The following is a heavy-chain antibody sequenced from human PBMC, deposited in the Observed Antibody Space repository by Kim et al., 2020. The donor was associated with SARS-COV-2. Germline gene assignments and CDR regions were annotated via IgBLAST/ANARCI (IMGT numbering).Heavy chain of an antibody. J-gene: IGHJ2*01. Sequence: SETLSLTCTVSGGSISSSSYYWGWIRQPPGKGLEWIGSIYYSGSTYYNPSLKSRVTISVDTSKNQFSLKLSSVTAADTAVYYCARDGDYYDSSGYDWYFDLWGRGTLVTVSS. CDR2: IYYSGST. CDR3: ARDGDYYDSSGYDWYFDL. D-gene: IGHD3-22*01. V-gene: IGHV4-39*07. CDR1: GGSISSSSYY.